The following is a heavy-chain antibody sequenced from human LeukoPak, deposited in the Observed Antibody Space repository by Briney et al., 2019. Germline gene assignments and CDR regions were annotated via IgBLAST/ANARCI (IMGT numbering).Heavy chain of an antibody. CDR1: GYTFTSYA. Sequence: EASVTVSCTASGYTFTSYAMNWVRQAPGQGLEWMGWINTNTGNPTYAQGFTGRFVFSLDTSVSTAYLQISSLKAEDTAVYYCAIHPSDSSGYFSYWGQGALVTVSS. CDR3: AIHPSDSSGYFSY. CDR2: INTNTGNP. V-gene: IGHV7-4-1*02. D-gene: IGHD3-22*01. J-gene: IGHJ4*02.